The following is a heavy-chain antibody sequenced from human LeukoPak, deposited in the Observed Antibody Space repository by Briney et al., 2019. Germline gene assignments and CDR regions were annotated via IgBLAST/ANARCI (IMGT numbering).Heavy chain of an antibody. CDR3: ARGFVVVVAAESFFQH. V-gene: IGHV1-2*02. CDR2: INPNSGDT. CDR1: GYTFTSYG. Sequence: GASVKVSCKASGYTFTSYGISWVRQAPGQGLEWMGWINPNSGDTNYAQKFQGRVTMTKDTSISTAYMELSRLKSDDTAVYFCARGFVVVVAAESFFQHWGQGTLVTVSS. J-gene: IGHJ1*01. D-gene: IGHD2-15*01.